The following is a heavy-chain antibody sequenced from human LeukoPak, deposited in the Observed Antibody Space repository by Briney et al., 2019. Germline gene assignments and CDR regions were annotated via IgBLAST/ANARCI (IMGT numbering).Heavy chain of an antibody. CDR2: ITSSSIYK. D-gene: IGHD3-10*02. Sequence: GGSLRLSCATSGFTFSRYNMNWVRQAPGKGLEWVSSITSSSIYKYYADSMKGRFTISRDNAKNSLYLQMNSLRAEDTAVYYCAELGITMIGGVWGKGTTVTISS. J-gene: IGHJ6*04. V-gene: IGHV3-21*01. CDR1: GFTFSRYN. CDR3: AELGITMIGGV.